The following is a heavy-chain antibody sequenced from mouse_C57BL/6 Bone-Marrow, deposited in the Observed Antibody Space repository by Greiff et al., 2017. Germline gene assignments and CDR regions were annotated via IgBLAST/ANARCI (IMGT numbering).Heavy chain of an antibody. J-gene: IGHJ1*03. CDR3: AKEGNWDWYFDV. D-gene: IGHD4-1*01. Sequence: VQLQESGPGLVAPSPSLSITCTVSGFSLTSSGVSWVRQPPGKGLEWLGVIWGDGSTNYHSALISRLSLSKDNSKSQVFLKLNSLQTDDTATYYGAKEGNWDWYFDVWGTGTTVTVSS. V-gene: IGHV2-3*01. CDR1: GFSLTSSG. CDR2: IWGDGST.